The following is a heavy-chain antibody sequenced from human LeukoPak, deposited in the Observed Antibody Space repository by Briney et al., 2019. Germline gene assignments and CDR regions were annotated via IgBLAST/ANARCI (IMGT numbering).Heavy chain of an antibody. CDR1: GGSISSGSYY. Sequence: SQTLSLTCTVSGGSISSGSYYWSWIRQPAGKGLEWIGRIYTSGSTNYNPSLKSRVTISVDTSKNQFSLKLSSVTAADTAVYYCARDQGYGDYDFDYWGQGTLVTVSS. J-gene: IGHJ4*02. V-gene: IGHV4-61*02. CDR2: IYTSGST. D-gene: IGHD4-17*01. CDR3: ARDQGYGDYDFDY.